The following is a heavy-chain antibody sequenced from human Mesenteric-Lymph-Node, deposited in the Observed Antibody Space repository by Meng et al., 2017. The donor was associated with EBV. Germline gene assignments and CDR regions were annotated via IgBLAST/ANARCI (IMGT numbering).Heavy chain of an antibody. V-gene: IGHV1-69*01. Sequence: QVQLVQSWAEVKKAGSSVKVSCKASGDTFSTHAINWVRQAPGQGLEWMGGIIPMFGTPTYSQKFQARVTITAHESPTTAYMELSSLRFEDTAVYYCAGGREETSTPDFDYWGQGTLVTVSS. D-gene: IGHD3-16*01. J-gene: IGHJ4*02. CDR3: AGGREETSTPDFDY. CDR1: GDTFSTHA. CDR2: IIPMFGTP.